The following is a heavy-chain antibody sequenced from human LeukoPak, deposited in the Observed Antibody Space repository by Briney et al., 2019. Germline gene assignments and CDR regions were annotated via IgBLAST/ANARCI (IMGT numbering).Heavy chain of an antibody. Sequence: PGGPLRLSCTASGFTMSGIHMNWVRQAPGKGLDWVSGLYAGGSTCYAGSVTGRFTISRDDSKSTLYLQMPGLRLDDTAIYYCVRGNGNVGGRLDPWGQGAWVIVSS. V-gene: IGHV3-66*01. CDR3: VRGNGNVGGRLDP. CDR2: LYAGGST. J-gene: IGHJ5*02. CDR1: GFTMSGIH. D-gene: IGHD1-1*01.